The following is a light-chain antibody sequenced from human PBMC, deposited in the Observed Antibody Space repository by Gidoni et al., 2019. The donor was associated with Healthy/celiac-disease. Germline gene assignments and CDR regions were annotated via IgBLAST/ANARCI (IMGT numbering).Light chain of an antibody. J-gene: IGLJ2*01. CDR1: SSNIGNNY. CDR3: GTWDSSLSAVV. Sequence: PGQKVTISCSGSSSNIGNNYVSWYQQLPGTAPKLLIYDNNKRPSGIPDRFSGSKSGTSATLGITGLQTGDEADYYCGTWDSSLSAVVFGGGTKLTVL. CDR2: DNN. V-gene: IGLV1-51*01.